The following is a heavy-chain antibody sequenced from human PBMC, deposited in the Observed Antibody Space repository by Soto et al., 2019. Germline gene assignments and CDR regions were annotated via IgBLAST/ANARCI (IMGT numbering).Heavy chain of an antibody. J-gene: IGHJ2*01. V-gene: IGHV3-23*01. CDR3: AKVNYDSSGYSHAYFDL. CDR1: GFTFSSYA. Sequence: GGSLRLSCAASGFTFSSYAMSWVRQAPGKGLEWVSAISGSGGSTYYADSVKGRFTISRDNSKNTLYLQMNSLRAEDTAVYYCAKVNYDSSGYSHAYFDLWGRGTLVTVSS. CDR2: ISGSGGST. D-gene: IGHD3-22*01.